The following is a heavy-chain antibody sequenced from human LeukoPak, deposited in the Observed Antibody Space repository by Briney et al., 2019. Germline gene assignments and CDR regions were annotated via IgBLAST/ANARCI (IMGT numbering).Heavy chain of an antibody. J-gene: IGHJ4*02. Sequence: SETLCLTCTVSGGAISSHYWSWIRQPPGKGLEWIGYIYYSGSNNYNPPLKTRVTISVDTSKNQFSLKLSSVAAADTAVYYCARDSDGNLDYWGQGTLVTVSS. D-gene: IGHD3-10*01. CDR2: IYYSGSN. V-gene: IGHV4-59*11. CDR1: GGAISSHY. CDR3: ARDSDGNLDY.